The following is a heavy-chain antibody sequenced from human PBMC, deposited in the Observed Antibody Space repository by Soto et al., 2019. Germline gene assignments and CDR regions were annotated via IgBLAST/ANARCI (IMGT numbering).Heavy chain of an antibody. CDR1: GGTFNKFA. V-gene: IGHV1-69*13. CDR2: IIPVFRSA. J-gene: IGHJ6*02. Sequence: ASVKVSCKASGGTFNKFAFSWVRQAPGQGFEWMGGIIPVFRSANYAQRFRGRITITANEYTSTVYLYLNDLRSDDTAVYYCARRYCASDNCPLFYYFVDLWGLGTTVTVSS. D-gene: IGHD2-21*02. CDR3: ARRYCASDNCPLFYYFVDL.